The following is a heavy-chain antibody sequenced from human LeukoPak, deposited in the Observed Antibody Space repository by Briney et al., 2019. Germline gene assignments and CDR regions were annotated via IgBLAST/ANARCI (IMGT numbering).Heavy chain of an antibody. CDR2: INHTGST. CDR3: ARGQAGPRTAL. D-gene: IGHD2-21*02. V-gene: IGHV4-34*01. Sequence: PSETLSLTCAVYGGSFSTYYLTWIRQPPGKGLEWIGEINHTGSTSSNPSLGSRVTISIDASKKYFSLKLTSVTAADTGLYYCARGQAGPRTALWGQGTLVTVSS. J-gene: IGHJ4*02. CDR1: GGSFSTYY.